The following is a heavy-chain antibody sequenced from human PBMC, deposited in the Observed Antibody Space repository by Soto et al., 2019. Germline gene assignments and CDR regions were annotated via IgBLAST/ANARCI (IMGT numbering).Heavy chain of an antibody. V-gene: IGHV4-59*12. D-gene: IGHD3-22*01. CDR2: IYDNGIT. CDR1: GRSITSYY. CDR3: AGTYDSNGYANEFDS. J-gene: IGHJ4*02. Sequence: QVVLQESGPGLVKPSETLSLTCSVSGRSITSYYWSWVRQPPGKGLEWFGYIYDNGITSQNPSLKSRVTMTANTSQNKFSLQLTSVPGADTAVYYCAGTYDSNGYANEFDSWGQGILVTVTS.